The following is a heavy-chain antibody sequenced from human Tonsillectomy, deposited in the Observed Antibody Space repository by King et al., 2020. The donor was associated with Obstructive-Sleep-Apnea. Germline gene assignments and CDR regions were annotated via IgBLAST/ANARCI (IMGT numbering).Heavy chain of an antibody. Sequence: VQLQESGPGLVKPSETLSLTCTVSGGSISSYYWSWIRQPPGKGLEWIGYIYYSGSTNYNPSLKSRVTMSVDTSKNQFSLKLSSVTAADTAVYYCARHDYSSGYYVVFDYWGQGTLVTVSS. D-gene: IGHD3-22*01. CDR2: IYYSGST. CDR3: ARHDYSSGYYVVFDY. J-gene: IGHJ4*02. V-gene: IGHV4-59*08. CDR1: GGSISSYY.